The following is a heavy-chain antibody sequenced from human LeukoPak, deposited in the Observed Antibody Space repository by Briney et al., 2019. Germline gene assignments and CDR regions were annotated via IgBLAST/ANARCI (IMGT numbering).Heavy chain of an antibody. CDR1: GYTCTVYY. CDR2: INPNSGGT. D-gene: IGHD3-10*01. CDR3: ARDRWFGELGPSYYYYYMDV. J-gene: IGHJ6*03. V-gene: IGHV1-2*02. Sequence: GASEKVSFKSSGYTCTVYYMHWVRQAPGQGLEWMGWINPNSGGTNYAQKFQGRVTMTRDTSISTAYMELSRLRSDDTAVYYCARDRWFGELGPSYYYYYMDVWGKGTTVTISS.